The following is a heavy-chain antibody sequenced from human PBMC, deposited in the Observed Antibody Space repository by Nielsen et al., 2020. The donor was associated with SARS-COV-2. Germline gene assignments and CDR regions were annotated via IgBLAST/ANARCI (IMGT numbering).Heavy chain of an antibody. J-gene: IGHJ3*02. V-gene: IGHV3-7*01. CDR1: GFTCSSYW. CDR2: IKQDGSEK. D-gene: IGHD3-22*01. CDR3: ARGWFYYDTNALRGDAFDI. Sequence: GGSLRLSCAASGFTCSSYWMSWVRQAPGKGLEWVANIKQDGSEKYYVDSVKGRFTISRDNAKNSLYLQMNSLRGEDTAVYYCARGWFYYDTNALRGDAFDIWGQGTLVTVSS.